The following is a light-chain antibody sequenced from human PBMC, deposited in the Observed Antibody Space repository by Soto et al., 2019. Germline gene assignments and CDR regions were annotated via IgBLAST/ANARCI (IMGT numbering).Light chain of an antibody. V-gene: IGKV3-20*01. CDR3: QQYGRSPFN. CDR2: DAF. CDR1: QSVNSNY. J-gene: IGKJ5*01. Sequence: EIVLTQSPGILSLSPGERATLSCTASQSVNSNYLAWFQQHPGQPPRLLIFDAFRRATGIPDRFSGSGTETDFTLSITRLEPEDFAVYYCQQYGRSPFNFGQGTRLEIK.